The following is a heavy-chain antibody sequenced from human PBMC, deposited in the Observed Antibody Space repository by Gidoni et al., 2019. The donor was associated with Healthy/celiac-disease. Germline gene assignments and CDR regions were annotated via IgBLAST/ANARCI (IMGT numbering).Heavy chain of an antibody. CDR3: ARRPSAARGYYFDY. CDR1: GGSISSRSYY. D-gene: IGHD6-6*01. Sequence: QLQLQESGPGLVKPSETLSLTCTVPGGSISSRSYYWGWIRQPPGKGLEWFGSIYYSGSTYYNPSFKSRVTISVDTSKNQFSLKLSSVTAADTAVYYCARRPSAARGYYFDYWGQGTLVTVAS. V-gene: IGHV4-39*01. J-gene: IGHJ4*02. CDR2: IYYSGST.